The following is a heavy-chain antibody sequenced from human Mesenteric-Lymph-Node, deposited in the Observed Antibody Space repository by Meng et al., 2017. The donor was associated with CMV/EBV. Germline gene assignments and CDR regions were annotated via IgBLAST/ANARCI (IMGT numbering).Heavy chain of an antibody. CDR1: GFTFPSYS. V-gene: IGHV3-21*01. J-gene: IGHJ4*02. CDR3: VRDAGIRNTVNTILDY. Sequence: SGFTFPSYSMHWVRQAPGKGLQWVSSISSSSSYIYYTDSVKGRFTTSRDNTKKSLYLQMNSLRAEDTAVYYCVRDAGIRNTVNTILDYWGQGTLVTVSS. D-gene: IGHD4-17*01. CDR2: ISSSSSYI.